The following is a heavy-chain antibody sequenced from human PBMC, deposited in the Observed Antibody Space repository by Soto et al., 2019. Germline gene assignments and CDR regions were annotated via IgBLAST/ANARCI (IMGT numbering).Heavy chain of an antibody. CDR1: GFTFSDYY. J-gene: IGHJ4*02. CDR3: AAVAVVTAAGTSDY. V-gene: IGHV3-11*04. Sequence: QVQLVESGGGLIRPGGSLRLSCAASGFTFSDYYMTWIRQVPGKGLEWVAYISGTSDSIPYAASVKGRLTISSDNAKKSLYLQMNSQRAHYTAVYYCAAVAVVTAAGTSDYWGQGTLVTVSS. D-gene: IGHD6-13*01. CDR2: ISGTSDSI.